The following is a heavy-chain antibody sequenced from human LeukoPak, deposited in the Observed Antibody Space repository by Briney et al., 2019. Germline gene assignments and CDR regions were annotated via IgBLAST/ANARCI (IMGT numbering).Heavy chain of an antibody. CDR1: GGSLSSSSNY. J-gene: IGHJ4*02. Sequence: SETLSLTCTVSGGSLSSSSNYWGWIRQPPGKGLVWLGSIYYSGSTYYNPSLKSRVTISVDTSKNQFSLKLSSVTAADTAVYYCARNEAERYYDFWSGYSYWGQGTLVTVSS. V-gene: IGHV4-39*07. CDR2: IYYSGST. CDR3: ARNEAERYYDFWSGYSY. D-gene: IGHD3-3*01.